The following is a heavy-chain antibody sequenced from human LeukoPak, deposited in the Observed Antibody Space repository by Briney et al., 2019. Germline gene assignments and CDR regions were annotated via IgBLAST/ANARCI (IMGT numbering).Heavy chain of an antibody. CDR2: ISGSGDTT. D-gene: IGHD2/OR15-2a*01. CDR1: GFTFSSYA. CDR3: AKGSLIDYYYMDV. Sequence: QPGGSLRLSCAASGFTFSSYAMSWVRQAPGKGLEWVSVISGSGDTTYYADSVKGRFTISRDNSKNTLYLQMNSLRAEDTAVYYCAKGSLIDYYYMDVWGKGTTVTVSS. J-gene: IGHJ6*03. V-gene: IGHV3-23*01.